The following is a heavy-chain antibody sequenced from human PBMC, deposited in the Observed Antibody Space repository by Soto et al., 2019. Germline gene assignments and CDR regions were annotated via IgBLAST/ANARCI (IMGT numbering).Heavy chain of an antibody. D-gene: IGHD1-26*01. Sequence: SETLSLTCTVSGGSISRYYWSWIRQAPGRGLEWIGDIFSSGSANYNPSLKSRVAISVDTSKNQVSLKLNAVTTADTAVYYCAMSGRYYNWFEPWGQGTMVTVSS. V-gene: IGHV4-59*01. J-gene: IGHJ5*02. CDR3: AMSGRYYNWFEP. CDR1: GGSISRYY. CDR2: IFSSGSA.